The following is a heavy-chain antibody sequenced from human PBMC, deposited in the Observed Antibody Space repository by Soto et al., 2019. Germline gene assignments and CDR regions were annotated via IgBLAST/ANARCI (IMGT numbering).Heavy chain of an antibody. Sequence: PGGSLRLSCVASGFMFSDYDMNWVRQAPGKGLEWVSYISSGGGTMHHADSVKGRFSISRDNAQSSLYLQMNSLRDDDTAVYYCARAGGYGDSSWGQGTLVTVSS. CDR2: ISSGGGTM. J-gene: IGHJ5*02. CDR1: GFMFSDYD. V-gene: IGHV3-48*02. D-gene: IGHD4-17*01. CDR3: ARAGGYGDSS.